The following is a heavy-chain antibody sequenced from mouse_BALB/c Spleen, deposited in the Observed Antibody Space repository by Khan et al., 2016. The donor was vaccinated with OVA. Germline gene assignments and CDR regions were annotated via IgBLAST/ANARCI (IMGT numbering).Heavy chain of an antibody. CDR2: IWSDGST. D-gene: IGHD2-3*01. CDR1: GFSLTNYG. J-gene: IGHJ4*01. Sequence: QVQLKQSGPGLVAPSQSLSITCTVSGFSLTNYGVHWVRQPPGKGLEWLVVIWSDGSTNYNSVLKSRLSISKDNSKSQVFLKMNSLQTDDTAIYYCARWFDGYSSLYAMDYWGQGTSVNVSS. V-gene: IGHV2-6*02. CDR3: ARWFDGYSSLYAMDY.